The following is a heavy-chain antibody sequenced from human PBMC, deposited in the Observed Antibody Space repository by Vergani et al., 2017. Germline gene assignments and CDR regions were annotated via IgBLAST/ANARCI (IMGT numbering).Heavy chain of an antibody. V-gene: IGHV3-23*01. CDR2: IRGSGGDT. J-gene: IGHJ4*02. D-gene: IGHD6-13*01. Sequence: EVQLLESGGGLVQPGGSLRLSCEASGFTFSTYALSWVRQPPEKGLEWVSLIRGSGGDTYYADSVKGRFTISRDNSKNTLYLQMNSLEAEDTAVYYCAKHSSWEFDYWGQGTLVTVSS. CDR1: GFTFSTYA. CDR3: AKHSSWEFDY.